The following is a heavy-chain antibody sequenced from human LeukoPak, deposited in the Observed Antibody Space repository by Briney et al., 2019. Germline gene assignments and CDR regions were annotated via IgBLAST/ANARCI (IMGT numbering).Heavy chain of an antibody. Sequence: GGSLRLSCAASGFTFSSYAMSWVRQAPGKGLEWVSAISGSVGSTYYADSVKGRFTISRDNSKNTLYLQMNSLRAEDTAVYYCAKEAQYYCSSTSCYLHYFDYWGQGTLVTVSS. V-gene: IGHV3-23*01. J-gene: IGHJ4*02. CDR1: GFTFSSYA. CDR2: ISGSVGST. CDR3: AKEAQYYCSSTSCYLHYFDY. D-gene: IGHD2-2*01.